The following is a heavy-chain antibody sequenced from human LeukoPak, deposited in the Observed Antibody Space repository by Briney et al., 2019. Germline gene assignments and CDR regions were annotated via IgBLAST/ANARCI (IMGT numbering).Heavy chain of an antibody. CDR3: ASPHRGYSYGSDY. CDR1: GYTFTGSY. V-gene: IGHV1-2*02. Sequence: ASVTVSCKASGYTFTGSYMHWVRQAPGQGLEGMGWINPNSGGTNYAQKFQGRVTMTRDTSISTAYMELSRLRSDETAVYYCASPHRGYSYGSDYWGQGTLVTVSS. D-gene: IGHD5-18*01. CDR2: INPNSGGT. J-gene: IGHJ4*02.